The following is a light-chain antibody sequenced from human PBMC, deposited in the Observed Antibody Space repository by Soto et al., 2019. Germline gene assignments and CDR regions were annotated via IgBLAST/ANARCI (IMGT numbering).Light chain of an antibody. CDR2: AAS. J-gene: IGKJ3*01. Sequence: DIQMTQSPSSLSASVGDRVTITCRPSQSISTYLNWYQQRPGQAPKLLIYAASSLQSGVPSRFSGSRSGTDFTLTISSLQPEDFATYYCQQSYSTPPIFTLGPGTKVDVK. CDR3: QQSYSTPPIFT. CDR1: QSISTY. V-gene: IGKV1-39*01.